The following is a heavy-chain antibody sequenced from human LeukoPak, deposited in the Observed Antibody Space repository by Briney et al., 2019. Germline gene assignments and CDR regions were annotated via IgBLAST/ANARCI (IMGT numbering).Heavy chain of an antibody. CDR3: ATAASVQYWFDP. CDR1: GLTFSNAW. Sequence: GGSLRLSCAVSGLTFSNAWMTWVRQAPGKGLEWVSYISSSGSTIYYADSVKGRFTISRDNAKNSLYLQMNSLRAEDTAVYYCATAASVQYWFDPWGQGTLVTVSS. J-gene: IGHJ5*02. CDR2: ISSSGSTI. V-gene: IGHV3-48*04.